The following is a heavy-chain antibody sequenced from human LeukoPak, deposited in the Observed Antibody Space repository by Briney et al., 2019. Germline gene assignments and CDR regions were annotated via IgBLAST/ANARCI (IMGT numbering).Heavy chain of an antibody. CDR1: GGSISSYY. D-gene: IGHD4-17*01. CDR2: IYYSGST. CDR3: ARHLRGDYPVSYFDY. Sequence: SETLSLTCTVSGGSISSYYWSWIRRPPGKGLEWIGYIYYSGSTNYNPSLKSRVTISQDTSKNQFPLKLSSVTAADTAVYYCARHLRGDYPVSYFDYWGQGTLVTVSS. V-gene: IGHV4-59*08. J-gene: IGHJ4*02.